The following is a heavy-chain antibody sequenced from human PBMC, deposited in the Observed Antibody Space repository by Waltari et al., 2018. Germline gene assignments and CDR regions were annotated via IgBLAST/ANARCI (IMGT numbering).Heavy chain of an antibody. D-gene: IGHD6-19*01. Sequence: EVQLVESGGGLIQPGGYLRICCADSGFIVSRYYMSWVRQAPGRGWEWFSLSYSGGSTYYADSVKGRFTISRDNSKNTLYLQMDSLSVEDTAVYYCARWQQWPVRAFDYWGQGTLVTVSS. CDR3: ARWQQWPVRAFDY. CDR1: GFIVSRYY. CDR2: SYSGGST. V-gene: IGHV3-53*01. J-gene: IGHJ4*02.